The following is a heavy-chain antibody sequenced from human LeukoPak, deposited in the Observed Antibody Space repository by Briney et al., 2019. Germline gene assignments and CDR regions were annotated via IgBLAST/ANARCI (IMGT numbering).Heavy chain of an antibody. CDR2: ISAYNGNT. J-gene: IGHJ5*02. CDR3: ARDPQYSSSWYGINWFDP. Sequence: ASVKVSCKASGYTFTSYGISWVRQAPGQGLEWMGWISAYNGNTNYAQKLQGRVTMTTDTSTSTAYMELRSLRSDDTAVHYCARDPQYSSSWYGINWFDPWGQGTLVTVSS. V-gene: IGHV1-18*01. CDR1: GYTFTSYG. D-gene: IGHD6-13*01.